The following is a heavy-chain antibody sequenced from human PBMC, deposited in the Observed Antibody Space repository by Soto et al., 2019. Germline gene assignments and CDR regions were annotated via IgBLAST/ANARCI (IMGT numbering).Heavy chain of an antibody. D-gene: IGHD2-2*01. Sequence: EVQLVESGGGLVQPGGSLRLSCAATGFSFSTYWMHWVRQGPGKGLVWVSRISTDGSSTTYADSVKGRFTISRDNAKNTLYLPMNSLSADDTAVYYCARATGSNHPFDYWGQGTLVTVAS. V-gene: IGHV3-74*01. CDR3: ARATGSNHPFDY. CDR1: GFSFSTYW. J-gene: IGHJ4*02. CDR2: ISTDGSST.